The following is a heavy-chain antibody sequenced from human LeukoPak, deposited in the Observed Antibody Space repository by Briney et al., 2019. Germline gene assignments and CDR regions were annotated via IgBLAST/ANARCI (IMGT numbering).Heavy chain of an antibody. CDR1: GGTFSSYA. CDR3: ARGDVEMATIDAFDI. Sequence: GASVKVSCKASGGTFSSYAISWVRQAPGQGLEWMGRIIPILGIANYAQKFQGRVTITADKSTSTAYMELSSPRSEDTAVYYCARGDVEMATIDAFDIWGQGTMVTVSS. CDR2: IIPILGIA. V-gene: IGHV1-69*04. D-gene: IGHD5-24*01. J-gene: IGHJ3*02.